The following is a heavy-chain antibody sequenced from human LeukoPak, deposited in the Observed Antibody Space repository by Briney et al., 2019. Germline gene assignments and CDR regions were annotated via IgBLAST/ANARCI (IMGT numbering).Heavy chain of an antibody. Sequence: ASVKVSCKVSGYTLTELSMHWVRQAPGKGLEWMGGFDPEDGETIYAQKFQGRVTMTEDTSTDTAYMELSSLRSEDTAVYYCARFGGPGYGPELSDDYWGQGTLVTVSS. CDR2: FDPEDGET. J-gene: IGHJ4*02. D-gene: IGHD3-16*01. CDR1: GYTLTELS. V-gene: IGHV1-24*01. CDR3: ARFGGPGYGPELSDDY.